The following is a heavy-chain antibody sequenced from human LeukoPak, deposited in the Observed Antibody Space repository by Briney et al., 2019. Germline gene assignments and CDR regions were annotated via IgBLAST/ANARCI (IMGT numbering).Heavy chain of an antibody. CDR2: IKKDGSEK. V-gene: IGHV3-7*01. Sequence: GGSLRLSCAASGFTFSGFWMSWVPQAPGKGQEWVANIKKDGSEKYYADSVKGRFAISRDNAKNSLYLQMNSLRAEDTAVYYCARDGRYDFWSGYSAGYFDLWGRGTLVTVSS. D-gene: IGHD3-3*01. CDR1: GFTFSGFW. J-gene: IGHJ2*01. CDR3: ARDGRYDFWSGYSAGYFDL.